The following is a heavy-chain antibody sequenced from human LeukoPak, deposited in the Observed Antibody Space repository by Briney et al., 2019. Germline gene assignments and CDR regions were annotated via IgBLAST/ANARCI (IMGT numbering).Heavy chain of an antibody. CDR2: INHSGST. J-gene: IGHJ5*02. CDR3: ARQRGYYGSGNWFDP. V-gene: IGHV4-34*01. Sequence: PSETLSLTCAVYGGSFSGYYWSWIRQPPGKGLEWIGEINHSGSTNYNPSLKSRVTISVDTSKNQFSLKLSSVTAADTAVYYCARQRGYYGSGNWFDPWGQGTLVTVSS. CDR1: GGSFSGYY. D-gene: IGHD3-10*01.